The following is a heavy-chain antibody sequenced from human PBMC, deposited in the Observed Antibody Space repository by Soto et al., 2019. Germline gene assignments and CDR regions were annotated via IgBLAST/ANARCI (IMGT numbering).Heavy chain of an antibody. J-gene: IGHJ4*02. Sequence: GGSMRLGCEACGVSVWRAGVNGLLQVPGRGLEWVASISSGSSDTWYADSVKGRFIISRDNAQNSLFLQMNTLRPEDTAMYYCARVGYWGPGTQVTLSS. CDR1: GVSVWRAG. V-gene: IGHV3-21*01. CDR2: ISSGSSDT. CDR3: ARVGY.